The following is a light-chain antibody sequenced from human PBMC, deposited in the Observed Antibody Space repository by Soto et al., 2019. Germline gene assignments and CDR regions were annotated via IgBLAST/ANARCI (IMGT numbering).Light chain of an antibody. CDR1: SSDVGSYNL. Sequence: SVLTQPASVSGSPGQSITISCTGTSSDVGSYNLVSWYQQHPGKAPKLMIYEGSKWPSGVSNRFSGSKSGNTASLTISGLQAEDEADYYCCSYAGSSTSYVFGTGTKVTVL. CDR2: EGS. V-gene: IGLV2-23*01. CDR3: CSYAGSSTSYV. J-gene: IGLJ1*01.